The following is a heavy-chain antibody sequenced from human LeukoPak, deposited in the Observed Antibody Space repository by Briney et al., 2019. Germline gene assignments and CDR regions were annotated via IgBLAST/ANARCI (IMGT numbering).Heavy chain of an antibody. J-gene: IGHJ4*02. V-gene: IGHV1-18*01. CDR3: AILPPTRRIAVAGTKDYFDY. CDR1: GYTFTSYG. Sequence: ASVNVSCKASGYTFTSYGISWVRQAPGQGLEWMGWISAYNGNTNYAQKLQGRVTMTTDTSTSTAYMELRSLRSDDTAVYYCAILPPTRRIAVAGTKDYFDYWGQGTLVTVSS. D-gene: IGHD6-19*01. CDR2: ISAYNGNT.